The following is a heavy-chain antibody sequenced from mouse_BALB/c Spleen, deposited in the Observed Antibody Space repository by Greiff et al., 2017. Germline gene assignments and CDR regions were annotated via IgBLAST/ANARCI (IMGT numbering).Heavy chain of an antibody. CDR3: AREAYYRSWFAY. D-gene: IGHD2-14*01. J-gene: IGHJ3*01. CDR2: ISYSGST. Sequence: DVKLQESGPGLVKPSQSLSLTCTVTGYSIISDYAWNWIRQFPGNKLEWMGYISYSGSTSYNPSLKSRISITRDTSKNQFFLQLNSVTTEDTATYYCAREAYYRSWFAYWGQGTLVTVSA. V-gene: IGHV3-2*02. CDR1: GYSIISDYA.